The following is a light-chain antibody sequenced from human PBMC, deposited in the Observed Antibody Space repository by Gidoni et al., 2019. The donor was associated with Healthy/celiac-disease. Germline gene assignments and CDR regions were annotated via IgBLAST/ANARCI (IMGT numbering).Light chain of an antibody. CDR3: QSVDSSGTYPNWV. CDR1: ALSKQY. CDR2: KDS. Sequence: SYELTQPPSVSVSPGQTARITCSADALSKQYAYWYQQKPGQAPVLVIYKDSERPSGLPERFSGSSSGTTVTLTISGVQAEDEADYYCQSVDSSGTYPNWVFGGGTKLTVL. J-gene: IGLJ3*02. V-gene: IGLV3-25*03.